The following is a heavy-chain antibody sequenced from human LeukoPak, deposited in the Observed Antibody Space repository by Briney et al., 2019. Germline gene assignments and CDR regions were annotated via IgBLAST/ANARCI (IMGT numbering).Heavy chain of an antibody. CDR3: ARSSPQGEDFDY. CDR1: GGSISSYY. J-gene: IGHJ4*02. V-gene: IGHV4-59*12. D-gene: IGHD3-10*01. CDR2: IYYSGST. Sequence: SETLSLTCTVSGGSISSYYWSWIRQPPGKGLEWIGYIYYSGSTNYNPSLKSRVTISVDTSKNQFSLKLSSVTAADTAVYYCARSSPQGEDFDYWGQGTLVTVSS.